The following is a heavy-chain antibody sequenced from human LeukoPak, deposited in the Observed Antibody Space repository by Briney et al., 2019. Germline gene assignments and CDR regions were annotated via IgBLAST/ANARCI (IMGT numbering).Heavy chain of an antibody. Sequence: PTETLSLTCTVSVGSISGHTWSWIRQPPGKGLEWIGYIYYSAGTNYSSSLKSRVTISVETSKNQISLKLSSVTAADTAVYYCAREVDWMDGFDIWGQGTMVTVSS. D-gene: IGHD2-2*03. J-gene: IGHJ3*02. CDR2: IYYSAGT. V-gene: IGHV4-59*11. CDR3: AREVDWMDGFDI. CDR1: VGSISGHT.